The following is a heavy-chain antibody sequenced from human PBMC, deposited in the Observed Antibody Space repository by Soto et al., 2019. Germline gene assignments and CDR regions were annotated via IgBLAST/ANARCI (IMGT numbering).Heavy chain of an antibody. J-gene: IGHJ4*02. D-gene: IGHD3-3*01. CDR3: VKAFSPRGYDFWSGYLYYFDY. V-gene: IGHV3-30*18. CDR2: ISYDGSNI. Sequence: QVQLVESGGGVVQPGRSLRLSCAASGFTFSSYGMHWVRQAPGKGLEWVAVISYDGSNIYYADSVKGRFTISRDNSKNTLYLQMNRLRAEDTAVYYCVKAFSPRGYDFWSGYLYYFDYWGQGTLVTVSS. CDR1: GFTFSSYG.